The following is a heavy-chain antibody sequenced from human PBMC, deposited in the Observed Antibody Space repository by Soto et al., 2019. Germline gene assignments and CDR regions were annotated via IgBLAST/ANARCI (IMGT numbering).Heavy chain of an antibody. D-gene: IGHD6-13*01. CDR2: IDGDDDK. V-gene: IGHV2-70*01. Sequence: SGPTLVNPTQTLTLTCTFSGFSLTTSEMSVSWTRQPPGKALEWLALIDGDDDKYYSTSLKTRLTISKDTSTKQVVLTMTNMDPVDTATYFCARATSYTSSWPSNWFDPWGQGTLVTVSS. J-gene: IGHJ5*02. CDR3: ARATSYTSSWPSNWFDP. CDR1: GFSLTTSEMS.